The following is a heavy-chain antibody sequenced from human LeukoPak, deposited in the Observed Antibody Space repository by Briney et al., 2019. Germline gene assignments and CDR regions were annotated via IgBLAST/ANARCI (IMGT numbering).Heavy chain of an antibody. D-gene: IGHD2-2*01. CDR1: GGTFSSYA. J-gene: IGHJ3*02. Sequence: ASVKVSCKASGGTFSSYAISWVRQAPGQGLEWMGWINPNSGGTNYAQKFQGRVTMTKDTSISTGYMELSRLRSDDTAVYYCARVTGMEYQLLYDALDIWGQGTMVTVSS. V-gene: IGHV1-2*02. CDR2: INPNSGGT. CDR3: ARVTGMEYQLLYDALDI.